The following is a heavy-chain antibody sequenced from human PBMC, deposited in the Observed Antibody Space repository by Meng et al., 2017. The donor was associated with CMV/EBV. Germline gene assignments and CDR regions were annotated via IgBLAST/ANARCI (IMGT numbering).Heavy chain of an antibody. Sequence: GGSLRLSCAASGFTFSSYGMHWVRQAPGKGLEWVAFIRYDGSNKYYADSVKGRFTISRDNSKNTLYLQMNSLRAEDTAVYYCARDGRNFWSGDDAFDIWGQGTMVTVSS. CDR1: GFTFSSYG. J-gene: IGHJ3*02. D-gene: IGHD3-3*01. CDR3: ARDGRNFWSGDDAFDI. V-gene: IGHV3-30*02. CDR2: IRYDGSNK.